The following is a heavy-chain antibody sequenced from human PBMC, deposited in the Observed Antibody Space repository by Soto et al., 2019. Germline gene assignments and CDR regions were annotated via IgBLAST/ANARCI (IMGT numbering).Heavy chain of an antibody. J-gene: IGHJ3*02. Sequence: ASVKVSCKVSGYTLTELSMHWVRQAPGKGLEWMGGFDPEGGETIYAQKFQGRVTMTEDTSTDTAYMELSSLRSEDTAVYYCATEYYYDSSGPMRAFDIWGQGTMVTVSS. CDR3: ATEYYYDSSGPMRAFDI. V-gene: IGHV1-24*01. CDR1: GYTLTELS. CDR2: FDPEGGET. D-gene: IGHD3-22*01.